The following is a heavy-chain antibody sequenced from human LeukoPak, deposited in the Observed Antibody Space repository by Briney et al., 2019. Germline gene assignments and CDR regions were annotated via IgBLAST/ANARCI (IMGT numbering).Heavy chain of an antibody. J-gene: IGHJ3*02. Sequence: GGSLRLSCAASGFTFSSYNMNWVRQAPGKGLEWVSSITSGSSYIYYADSVKGRFTISRDNAKNSLYLQMNSLRAEDTAVYYCASFPPYMVRTDAFDIWGQGTMVTVSS. V-gene: IGHV3-21*01. D-gene: IGHD3-10*01. CDR3: ASFPPYMVRTDAFDI. CDR1: GFTFSSYN. CDR2: ITSGSSYI.